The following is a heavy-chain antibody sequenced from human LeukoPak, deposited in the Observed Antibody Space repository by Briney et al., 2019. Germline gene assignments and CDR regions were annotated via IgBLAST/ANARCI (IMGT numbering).Heavy chain of an antibody. V-gene: IGHV3-21*01. J-gene: IGHJ4*02. CDR2: ISSSSSYI. D-gene: IGHD5-12*01. CDR1: GFTFSSYS. CDR3: AGHAKGYSGYDFGY. Sequence: PGGSLRLSCAAPGFTFSSYSMNWVRQAPGKGLEWVSSISSSSSYIYYADSVKGRFTISRDNAKNSLYLQMNSLRAEDTAVYYCAGHAKGYSGYDFGYWGQGTLVTVSS.